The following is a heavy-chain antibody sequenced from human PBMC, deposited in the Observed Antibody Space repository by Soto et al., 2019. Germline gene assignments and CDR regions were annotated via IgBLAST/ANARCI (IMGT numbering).Heavy chain of an antibody. V-gene: IGHV1-8*01. CDR3: ARARSPNTMFGGVMTNWFDP. D-gene: IGHD3-3*01. Sequence: GASEKVSCKASGYTFISYDINWVRQATGQGLVWMGWMNPNSGNTGYAQKFQGRVTITRNTSISTAYMELSSLRSEDTAGYYCARARSPNTMFGGVMTNWFDPWGQGTLVTVSS. J-gene: IGHJ5*02. CDR1: GYTFISYD. CDR2: MNPNSGNT.